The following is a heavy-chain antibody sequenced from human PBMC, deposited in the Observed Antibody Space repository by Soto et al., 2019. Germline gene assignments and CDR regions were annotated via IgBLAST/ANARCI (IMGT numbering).Heavy chain of an antibody. D-gene: IGHD4-17*01. CDR3: ARHNGDYDPIAP. J-gene: IGHJ5*02. CDR1: GGSISSSSYY. CDR2: IYYSGST. Sequence: QLQLQESGPGLVKPSETLSLTCTVSGGSISSSSYYWGWIRQPPGKGLEWIGSIYYSGSTYYNPSHTSRVTISVDTSKNHFSRKLSSVTAADTAVYYCARHNGDYDPIAPWGQGTLVTVSS. V-gene: IGHV4-39*01.